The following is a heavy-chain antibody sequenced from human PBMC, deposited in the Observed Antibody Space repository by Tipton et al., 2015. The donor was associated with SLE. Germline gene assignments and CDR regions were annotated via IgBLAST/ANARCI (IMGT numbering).Heavy chain of an antibody. Sequence: QLVQSGAEVKKPGESLRISCKGSGYSFTSYWISWVRQMPGKGLEWMGRIDPSDSYTNYSPSFQGHVTISADKSISTAYLQWSSLKASDTAMYYCARQVNSADSGWYNYYYMDVWGKGTTVTVSS. CDR3: ARQVNSADSGWYNYYYMDV. V-gene: IGHV5-10-1*01. D-gene: IGHD6-19*01. CDR2: IDPSDSYT. CDR1: GYSFTSYW. J-gene: IGHJ6*03.